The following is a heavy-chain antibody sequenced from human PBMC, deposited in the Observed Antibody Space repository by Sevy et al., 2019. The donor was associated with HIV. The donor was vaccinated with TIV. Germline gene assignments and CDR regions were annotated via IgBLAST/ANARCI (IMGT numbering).Heavy chain of an antibody. CDR1: GGSISSYY. D-gene: IGHD1-26*01. J-gene: IGHJ4*02. V-gene: IGHV4-59*01. Sequence: SETLSLTYSVSGGSISSYYWNWIRQPPGQGLEWIGYTYYSGSTNYNPSLKSRVTMSVDTSKNQFSLKLTSVTAADTAVYYCARDFKGATTDWGQGTLVTVSS. CDR2: TYYSGST. CDR3: ARDFKGATTD.